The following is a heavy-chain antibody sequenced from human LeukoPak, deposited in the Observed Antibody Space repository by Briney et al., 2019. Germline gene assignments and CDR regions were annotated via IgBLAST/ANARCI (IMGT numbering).Heavy chain of an antibody. CDR1: GYTFTSYY. CDR3: ARDLYRDSLPVSWFDP. J-gene: IGHJ5*02. V-gene: IGHV1-46*01. D-gene: IGHD4-11*01. Sequence: ASVKVSCKTSGYTFTSYYMHWVRQAPGQGLEWMGIINLNGGSTKYAQKLQGRVTMTTDTSTSTAYMELRSLRSDDTAVYYCARDLYRDSLPVSWFDPWGQGTLVTVSS. CDR2: INLNGGST.